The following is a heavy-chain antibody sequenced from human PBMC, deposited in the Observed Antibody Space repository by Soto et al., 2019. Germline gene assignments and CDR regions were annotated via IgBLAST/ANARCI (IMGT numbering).Heavy chain of an antibody. Sequence: QVQLQESGPGLVQPSQTLSLTCTVSGGSISSGGYYWSWTRQHAGTGVEWIGHISYSGSTYYNTSLKLGVTITVDTSRNQFSLTVDSVTAADTAVYYCARGVLYWGQGTLVTVSS. V-gene: IGHV4-31*03. CDR1: GGSISSGGYY. CDR2: ISYSGST. CDR3: ARGVLY. J-gene: IGHJ4*01.